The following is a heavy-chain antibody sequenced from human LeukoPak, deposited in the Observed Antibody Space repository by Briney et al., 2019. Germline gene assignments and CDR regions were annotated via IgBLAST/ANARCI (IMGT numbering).Heavy chain of an antibody. V-gene: IGHV6-1*01. Sequence: SQTLSLTCAISGDSVSSNSAAWNWIRQSPSRGLEWLGRTYCRSKWYNDYAVSVKSRITINPDTSKNQFSLQLNSVTPEDTAVYYCARGVVQGAAAANWFDPWGQGTLVTVSS. CDR1: GDSVSSNSAA. CDR3: ARGVVQGAAAANWFDP. D-gene: IGHD6-25*01. J-gene: IGHJ5*02. CDR2: TYCRSKWYN.